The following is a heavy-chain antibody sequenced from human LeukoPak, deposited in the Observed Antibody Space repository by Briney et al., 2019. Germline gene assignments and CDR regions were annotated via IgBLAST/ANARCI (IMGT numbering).Heavy chain of an antibody. V-gene: IGHV3-23*01. CDR1: GFTFSNAW. Sequence: PGGSLRLSCAASGFTFSNAWMSWVRQAPGKGLEWVSAISGSGGSTYYADSVKGRFTISRDNSKNTLYLQMNSLRAEDTAVYYCARDLESYYDSSGYSDYWGQGTLVTVSS. CDR2: ISGSGGST. J-gene: IGHJ4*02. CDR3: ARDLESYYDSSGYSDY. D-gene: IGHD3-22*01.